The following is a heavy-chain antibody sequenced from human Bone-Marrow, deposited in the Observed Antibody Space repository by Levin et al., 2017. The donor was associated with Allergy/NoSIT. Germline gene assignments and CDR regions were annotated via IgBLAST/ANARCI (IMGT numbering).Heavy chain of an antibody. CDR3: ARHWYSGSWDRVDI. V-gene: IGHV4-39*01. Sequence: SETLSLTCTVSGASISSITTNFWGWIRQPPGKGLEWIGSIYYSGSTYYNLSLKSRVTISVDTSKNQFSLKLSSVTAADTAVYYCARHWYSGSWDRVDIWGQGTMVTVSS. J-gene: IGHJ3*02. CDR2: IYYSGST. CDR1: GASISSITTNF. D-gene: IGHD6-13*01.